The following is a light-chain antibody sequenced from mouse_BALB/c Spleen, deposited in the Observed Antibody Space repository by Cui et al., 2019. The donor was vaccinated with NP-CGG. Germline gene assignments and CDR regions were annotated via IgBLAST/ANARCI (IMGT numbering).Light chain of an antibody. J-gene: IGLJ1*01. CDR1: TGSVTTTNY. Sequence: QAVVTQDSALTTSPGETVTLTCRSSTGSVTTTNYANWVREKPDHLFTGLIGGTNNRPPGVPARFSGSLIGDKAALTITGAQTEDEAIYFCALWYSNHWVFGGGTKLTVL. CDR3: ALWYSNHWV. CDR2: GTN. V-gene: IGLV1*01.